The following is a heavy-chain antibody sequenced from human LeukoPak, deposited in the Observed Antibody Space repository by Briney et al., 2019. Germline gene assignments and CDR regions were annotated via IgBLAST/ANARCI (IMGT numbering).Heavy chain of an antibody. D-gene: IGHD5-24*01. CDR3: AISHADMAITIH. CDR1: GGSFSGYY. Sequence: SETLSLTCAVYGGSFSGYYWSWIRQPPGEGLEWIGEINHSGSTNYNPSLKSRVTISVDTSKNQFSLKLSSVTAADTAVYYCAISHADMAITIHWGQGTLVTVSS. J-gene: IGHJ4*02. CDR2: INHSGST. V-gene: IGHV4-34*01.